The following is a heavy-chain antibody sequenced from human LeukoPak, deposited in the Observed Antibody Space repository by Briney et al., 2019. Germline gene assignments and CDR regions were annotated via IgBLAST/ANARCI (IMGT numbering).Heavy chain of an antibody. D-gene: IGHD6-6*01. CDR3: AKGLYSSSSYFDY. Sequence: GGSLRVSCAASGFTFSSYAMSWVRQAPGKGLEWVSGISGSGGSTYYADSVKGRFTISRDNSKNTLYLQMNSLRAEDTAVYYCAKGLYSSSSYFDYWGQGTLVTVSS. J-gene: IGHJ4*02. CDR1: GFTFSSYA. CDR2: ISGSGGST. V-gene: IGHV3-23*01.